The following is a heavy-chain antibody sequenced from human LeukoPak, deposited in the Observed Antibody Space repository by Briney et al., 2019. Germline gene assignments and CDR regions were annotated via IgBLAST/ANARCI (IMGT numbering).Heavy chain of an antibody. Sequence: GGSLRLSCAASGFTFSDYYMSWIRQAPGKGLEWVSYISSSGSTIYYADSVRGRFTISRENTKNSLFLQMNSLRAEDTAIYYCARDVGTSSNWYDPWGQGTLVTVSS. CDR3: ARDVGTSSNWYDP. CDR1: GFTFSDYY. J-gene: IGHJ5*02. CDR2: ISSSGSTI. V-gene: IGHV3-11*04. D-gene: IGHD6-6*01.